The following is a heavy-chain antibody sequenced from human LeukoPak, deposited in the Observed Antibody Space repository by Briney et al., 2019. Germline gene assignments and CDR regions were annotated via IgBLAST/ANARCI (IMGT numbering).Heavy chain of an antibody. D-gene: IGHD4/OR15-4a*01. Sequence: YPGGSLRLSCTVSGFTVSSNSMSWVRQAPGKGLEWVSFIYSAGSTHYPDSVKGRFTISIDNSKNTLYLQMNSLRAEDTAVYYCARRAGAYSHPYDYWGQGTLVTVSS. CDR2: IYSAGST. V-gene: IGHV3-53*01. J-gene: IGHJ4*02. CDR3: ARRAGAYSHPYDY. CDR1: GFTVSSNS.